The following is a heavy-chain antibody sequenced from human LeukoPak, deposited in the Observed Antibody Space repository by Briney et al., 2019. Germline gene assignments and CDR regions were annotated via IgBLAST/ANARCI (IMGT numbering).Heavy chain of an antibody. V-gene: IGHV4-4*07. J-gene: IGHJ3*02. CDR2: IYTSGST. CDR3: VREYYYDSSGYLVDAFDI. D-gene: IGHD3-22*01. CDR1: GGSISSYY. Sequence: PSETLSLTRTVSGGSISSYYWSWIRQPAGKGLEWIGRIYTSGSTNYNPSLKSRVTISVDKSKNQFPLKLSSVTAADTAVYYCVREYYYDSSGYLVDAFDIWGQGTMVTVSS.